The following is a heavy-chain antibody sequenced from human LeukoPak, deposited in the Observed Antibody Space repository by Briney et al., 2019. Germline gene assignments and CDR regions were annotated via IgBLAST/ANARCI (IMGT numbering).Heavy chain of an antibody. Sequence: ASVKVSCKASGGTFSSYAISWVRQAPGQGLEWMGGIIPIFGTANYAQKFQGRVTITADESTSTAYMELSSLRSEDTAVYYCARVGIAVAGTHLNYYYYGMDVWGQGTTVTVSS. CDR3: ARVGIAVAGTHLNYYYYGMDV. J-gene: IGHJ6*02. CDR2: IIPIFGTA. D-gene: IGHD6-19*01. V-gene: IGHV1-69*13. CDR1: GGTFSSYA.